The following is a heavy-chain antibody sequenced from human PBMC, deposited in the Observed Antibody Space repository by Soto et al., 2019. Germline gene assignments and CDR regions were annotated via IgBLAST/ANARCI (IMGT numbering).Heavy chain of an antibody. CDR1: GDSVSSNSAG. CDR2: TYYRSKWYY. V-gene: IGHV6-1*01. Sequence: SPTLSLTCAITGDSVSSNSAGWSWVRQSPSRGLEWLGRTYYRSKWYYEYAVSVRGRITINPDTSKNQYSLQPNPVTPEDTAVYFCARGEQYSGRIFDYWGQGTLVTVSS. D-gene: IGHD1-26*01. CDR3: ARGEQYSGRIFDY. J-gene: IGHJ4*01.